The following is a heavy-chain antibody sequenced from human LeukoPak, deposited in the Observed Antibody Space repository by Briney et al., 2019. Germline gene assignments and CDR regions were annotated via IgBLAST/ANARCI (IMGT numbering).Heavy chain of an antibody. CDR1: GFTVSSNY. D-gene: IGHD2-8*01. CDR3: ARETANGFSSGMDV. J-gene: IGHJ6*02. Sequence: GGSLRLSCAASGFTVSSNYMTWVRQAPGKGLEWVSVIYSGGSTYYADSVKGRFTISRDSSKNTLFLQMNSLRAEDTAVYYCARETANGFSSGMDVWGQGTTVTVSS. CDR2: IYSGGST. V-gene: IGHV3-53*01.